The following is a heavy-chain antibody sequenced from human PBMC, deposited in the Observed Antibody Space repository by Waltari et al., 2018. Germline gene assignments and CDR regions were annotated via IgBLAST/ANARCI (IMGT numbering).Heavy chain of an antibody. J-gene: IGHJ6*02. CDR3: ARGGYCTSTTCSNYNGLDV. D-gene: IGHD2-2*01. Sequence: QVQLVESGGGVVQPGRSLKLSCAPSGFTFSLYCMHWVPQAPGKGVEWVAVLWSYGSKQDYADSVKGRVTISRDNSKNTLFLQMNSLRAEDTAVYHCARGGYCTSTTCSNYNGLDVWGLGTTVTVSS. CDR2: LWSYGSKQ. CDR1: GFTFSLYC. V-gene: IGHV3-33*01.